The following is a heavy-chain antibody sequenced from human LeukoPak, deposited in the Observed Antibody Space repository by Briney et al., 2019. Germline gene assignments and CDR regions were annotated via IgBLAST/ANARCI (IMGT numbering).Heavy chain of an antibody. CDR2: ISSSSSTI. CDR3: ARARWAAGVNFFDY. CDR1: GFTFSSYS. Sequence: GGSLRLSCAASGFTFSSYSMNWVRQAPGKGLEWVSYISSSSSTIYYADSVKGRFTISRDNAKNSLYLQMNSLRAEDTAVYYCARARWAAGVNFFDYWGQGTLVTVSS. J-gene: IGHJ4*02. V-gene: IGHV3-48*04. D-gene: IGHD6-13*01.